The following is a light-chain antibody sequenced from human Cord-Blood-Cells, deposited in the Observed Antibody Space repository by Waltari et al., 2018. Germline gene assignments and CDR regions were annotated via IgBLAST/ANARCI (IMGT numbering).Light chain of an antibody. CDR3: SSYTSSSTWV. CDR1: SSDVGSYNR. V-gene: IGLV2-18*02. J-gene: IGLJ3*02. CDR2: EVS. Sequence: QSALTQPPSVSGSPGQSVTISCTGTSSDVGSYNRVSWYQQPPGTAPKLMIYEVSNRPSGVPDRFFGSKSGNTASLTISGLQAEDEADYYCSSYTSSSTWVFGGGTKLTVL.